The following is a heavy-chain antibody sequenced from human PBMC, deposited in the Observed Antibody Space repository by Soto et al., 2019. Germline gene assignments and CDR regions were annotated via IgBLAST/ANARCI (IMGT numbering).Heavy chain of an antibody. D-gene: IGHD6-13*01. CDR3: ARVGDSSSWYTYYNYGMDV. J-gene: IGHJ6*02. V-gene: IGHV1-2*02. CDR2: INPNSGGT. CDR1: GYTFIDYY. Sequence: GATVKVSCKASGYTFIDYYMYWVRQAPGQGLEWMGWINPNSGGTNYAQKFEGRVTMTRDRSISTAYMELTSLRSDDSAVYYCARVGDSSSWYTYYNYGMDVWGQGTTVTVSS.